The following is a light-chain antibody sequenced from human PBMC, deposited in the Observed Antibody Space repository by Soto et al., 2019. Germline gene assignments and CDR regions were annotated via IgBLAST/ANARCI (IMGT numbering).Light chain of an antibody. CDR2: ANN. Sequence: QSFLTQPPSASGAPGQRVSISRAGSSSNIGAGYDVHWYQHLPGTAPKLLIYANNSRPSGVPDRFSGSKSGTSASLATTGLQAEDEADYYCQSYDSSRSPLYVFGTGTKVTVL. J-gene: IGLJ1*01. CDR3: QSYDSSRSPLYV. CDR1: SSNIGAGYD. V-gene: IGLV1-40*01.